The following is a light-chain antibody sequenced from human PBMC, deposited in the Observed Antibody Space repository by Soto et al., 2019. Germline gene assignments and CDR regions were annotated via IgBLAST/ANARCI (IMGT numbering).Light chain of an antibody. CDR2: AAS. Sequence: QRTQSPSSLSASVGDRITITCRASRDIGSDLSWYQQKQGKAPKLXIYAASSLQSGVLSRFSGSGAGTDFTLTISSLQPEDFATDYCQQSYSSPWTFGQGTKVDIK. CDR1: RDIGSD. CDR3: QQSYSSPWT. V-gene: IGKV1-39*01. J-gene: IGKJ1*01.